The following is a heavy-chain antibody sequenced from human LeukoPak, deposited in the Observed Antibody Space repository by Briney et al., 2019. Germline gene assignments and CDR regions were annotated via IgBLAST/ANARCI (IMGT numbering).Heavy chain of an antibody. Sequence: ASVKVSCKASGYTFTGYYMHWVRQAPGQGLEWMGWINPNSGGTNYAQKFQGRVTMTRDTSISTAYMELSGLRSDDTAVYYCARFYPNWNYFGEVDYWGQGTLVTVSS. J-gene: IGHJ4*02. CDR3: ARFYPNWNYFGEVDY. CDR1: GYTFTGYY. D-gene: IGHD1-7*01. V-gene: IGHV1-2*02. CDR2: INPNSGGT.